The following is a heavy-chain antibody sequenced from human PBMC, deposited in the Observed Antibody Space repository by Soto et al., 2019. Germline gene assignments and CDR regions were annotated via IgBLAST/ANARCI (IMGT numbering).Heavy chain of an antibody. J-gene: IGHJ4*02. D-gene: IGHD1-1*01. CDR3: ARGDDAMLSPNFDY. V-gene: IGHV4-34*01. CDR1: GDSFSGYF. CDR2: ITEGGTS. Sequence: PSRTLSRTCAVDGDSFSGYFWTWIRQPPGKGLEWIAEITEGGTSNYSPSLKSRVSIAVDSSKRQFSLTLSSVTAADTAMYYCARGDDAMLSPNFDYWSQGPLVTGSS.